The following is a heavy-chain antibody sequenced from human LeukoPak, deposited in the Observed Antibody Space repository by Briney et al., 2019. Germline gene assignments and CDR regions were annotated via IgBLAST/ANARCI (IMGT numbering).Heavy chain of an antibody. J-gene: IGHJ4*02. CDR2: INHSGST. V-gene: IGHV4-34*01. Sequence: PSETLSLTCAVYGGSFSGYYWSWIRQPPGRGREWIGEINHSGSTNYNPSLKSRVTISVDTSKNQFSLKLSSVTAADTAVYYCARGRGYCTNGVCYSFNYWGQGTLVTVSS. D-gene: IGHD2-8*01. CDR1: GGSFSGYY. CDR3: ARGRGYCTNGVCYSFNY.